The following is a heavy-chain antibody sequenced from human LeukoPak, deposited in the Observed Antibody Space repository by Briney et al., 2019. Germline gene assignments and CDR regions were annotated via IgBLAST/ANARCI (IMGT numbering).Heavy chain of an antibody. D-gene: IGHD3-3*01. J-gene: IGHJ4*02. Sequence: GGSLRLSCAASGFTFSSYAMSWVRQAPGKGLEWVSAISGSGGSTYYADSVKGRFTISRDNSKNTLYLQMNSLRAEDTAVYHCAKTNTYYDFWSGYSNFDYWGQGTLVTVSS. V-gene: IGHV3-23*01. CDR3: AKTNTYYDFWSGYSNFDY. CDR1: GFTFSSYA. CDR2: ISGSGGST.